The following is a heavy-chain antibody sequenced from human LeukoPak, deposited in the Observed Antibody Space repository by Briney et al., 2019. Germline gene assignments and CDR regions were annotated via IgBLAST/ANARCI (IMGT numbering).Heavy chain of an antibody. Sequence: GGSLRLSCVVSGFTFSSYGMTWVRQAPGKGLEWVSSISSSSSYIYYADSVKGRFTISRDNAKNSLYLQMNSLRAEDTAVYYCARDRIAVADPNWFDPWGQGTLVTVSS. CDR1: GFTFSSYG. CDR3: ARDRIAVADPNWFDP. V-gene: IGHV3-21*01. CDR2: ISSSSSYI. D-gene: IGHD6-19*01. J-gene: IGHJ5*02.